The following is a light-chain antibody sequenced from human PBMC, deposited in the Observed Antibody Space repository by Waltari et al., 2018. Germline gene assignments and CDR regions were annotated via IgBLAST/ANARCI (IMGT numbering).Light chain of an antibody. CDR3: QQYQSYWM. J-gene: IGKJ1*01. CDR1: QTVYDY. V-gene: IGKV1-5*03. CDR2: KAS. Sequence: IPMTQSPSTLSASVGDRVIITCLASQTVYDYLAWYQQKPGKAPQLLISKASTLEGGVPSRFSGSGYGTEFTLTISSLLPDDLATYYCQQYQSYWMFGQGTKVEIK.